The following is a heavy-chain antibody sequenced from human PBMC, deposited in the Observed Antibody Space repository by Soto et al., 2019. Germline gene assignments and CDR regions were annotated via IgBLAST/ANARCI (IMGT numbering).Heavy chain of an antibody. CDR3: ARRTRGAGWFDP. Sequence: QVQLVESGGGLVKPGGSLRLSCAASGFTFSDNYMTWIRQSPVRGLEWVAYISDSGNIIYYADSVQGRFTVSRDNAKNSLYLQMNSLSAEDKAVYYCARRTRGAGWFDPWGQGNLVNVSS. CDR2: ISDSGNII. CDR1: GFTFSDNY. V-gene: IGHV3-11*01. J-gene: IGHJ5*02. D-gene: IGHD6-19*01.